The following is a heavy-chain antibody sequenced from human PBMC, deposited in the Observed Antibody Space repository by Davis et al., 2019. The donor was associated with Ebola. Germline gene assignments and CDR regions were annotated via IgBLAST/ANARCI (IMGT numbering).Heavy chain of an antibody. J-gene: IGHJ6*04. V-gene: IGHV1-2*06. CDR2: INPNSGGT. Sequence: ASVKVSCKASGYTFTSYGITWVRQAPGQGLEWMGRINPNSGGTNYAQKFQGRVTMTRDTSISTAYMELSSLRSEDTAVYYCAREGTYYYGSGSNGYGMDVWGKGTTVTVSS. CDR3: AREGTYYYGSGSNGYGMDV. D-gene: IGHD3-10*01. CDR1: GYTFTSYG.